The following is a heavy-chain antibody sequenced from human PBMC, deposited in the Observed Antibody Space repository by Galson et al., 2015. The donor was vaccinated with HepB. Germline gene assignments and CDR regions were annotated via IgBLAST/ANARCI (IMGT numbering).Heavy chain of an antibody. V-gene: IGHV1-2*06. CDR1: GYTFTGYY. CDR3: ASDYYDSSGYYWYFDL. CDR2: INPNSGGT. D-gene: IGHD3-22*01. J-gene: IGHJ2*01. Sequence: SVKVSCKASGYTFTGYYMHWVRQAPGQGLEWMGRINPNSGGTNYAQKFQGRVTMTRDTSISTAYMELSRLRSDDTAVYYCASDYYDSSGYYWYFDLWGRGTLVTVSS.